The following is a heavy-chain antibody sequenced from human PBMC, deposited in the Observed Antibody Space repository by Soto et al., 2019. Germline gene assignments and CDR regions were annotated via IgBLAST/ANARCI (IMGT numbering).Heavy chain of an antibody. D-gene: IGHD3-3*01. J-gene: IGHJ5*02. CDR3: SMDFWSGYTSDNWFDP. Sequence: PGGSLRLSCAASGFTFSSYSMNWVRQAPGKGLEWVSSISSSSSYIYYADSVKGRFTISRDNAKNSLYLQMNSLRAEDTAVYYCSMDFWSGYTSDNWFDPWGQGTLVTVSS. CDR1: GFTFSSYS. CDR2: ISSSSSYI. V-gene: IGHV3-21*01.